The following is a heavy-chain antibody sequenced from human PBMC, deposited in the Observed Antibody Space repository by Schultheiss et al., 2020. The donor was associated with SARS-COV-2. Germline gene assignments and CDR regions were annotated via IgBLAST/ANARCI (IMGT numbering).Heavy chain of an antibody. Sequence: SVKVSCKASGGTFSSYAISWVRQAPGQGLEWMGGIIPIFGIANYAQKFQCRVTMTTDTSTSTAYMELRSLRSDDTAVYYCARDQSAVAVGENWFDPWGQGTLVTVSS. J-gene: IGHJ5*02. CDR2: IIPIFGIA. D-gene: IGHD6-19*01. CDR1: GGTFSSYA. CDR3: ARDQSAVAVGENWFDP. V-gene: IGHV1-69*10.